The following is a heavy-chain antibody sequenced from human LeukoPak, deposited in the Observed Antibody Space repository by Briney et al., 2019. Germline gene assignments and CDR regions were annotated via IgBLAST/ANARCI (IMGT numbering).Heavy chain of an antibody. CDR1: GYTFTTYG. D-gene: IGHD5-12*01. J-gene: IGHJ4*02. V-gene: IGHV1-18*01. CDR2: ISTYNGNT. CDR3: ARDHLDIVPTIYSY. Sequence: WASVKVSRKASGYTFTTYGITWVRQAPGQGLEWLGWISTYNGNTNYAQKFQGRVTLTTDTSASIAYLELRSLRSDDTALYYCARDHLDIVPTIYSYWGQGTLVTVSS.